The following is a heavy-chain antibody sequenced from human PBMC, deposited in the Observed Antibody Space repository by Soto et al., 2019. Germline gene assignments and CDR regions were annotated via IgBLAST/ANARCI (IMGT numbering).Heavy chain of an antibody. V-gene: IGHV1-3*01. CDR3: ARVVVPAALFY. CDR2: INAGNGNT. CDR1: GSTFTSYA. Sequence: VSVKVSCKASGSTFTSYAMHWVRQAPGQRLEWMGWINAGNGNTKYSQKFQGRVTITRDTSASTAYMELSSLRSEDTAVYYCARVVVPAALFYWGQGTLVTVSS. J-gene: IGHJ4*02. D-gene: IGHD2-2*01.